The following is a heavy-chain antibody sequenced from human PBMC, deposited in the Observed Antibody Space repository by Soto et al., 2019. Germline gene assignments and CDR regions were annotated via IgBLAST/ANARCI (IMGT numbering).Heavy chain of an antibody. J-gene: IGHJ4*02. CDR2: IIPIFGTA. CDR1: GGTFSSYA. Sequence: ASVKVSCKASGGTFSSYAISWVRQAPGQGLEWMGGIIPIFGTANYAQKFQGRVTITADESTSTAYMELSSLRAEDTAVYYCARDPLGIAVAEGREGYDYWGQGTLVTVSS. CDR3: ARDPLGIAVAEGREGYDY. V-gene: IGHV1-69*13. D-gene: IGHD6-19*01.